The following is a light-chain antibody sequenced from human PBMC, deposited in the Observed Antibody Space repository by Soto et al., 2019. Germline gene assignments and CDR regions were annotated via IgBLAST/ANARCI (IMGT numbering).Light chain of an antibody. V-gene: IGKV1-39*01. Sequence: DIQVTQSPSSLSASIGDRVTITCRATQSIGRSLNWYQQRSGKAPKLLIFAASSLQSGVPSRFSGSGSGTHCTLTITSLQPADFATYYCQQSFRTPPFSFGPGTRVDIK. CDR3: QQSFRTPPFS. CDR1: QSIGRS. CDR2: AAS. J-gene: IGKJ3*01.